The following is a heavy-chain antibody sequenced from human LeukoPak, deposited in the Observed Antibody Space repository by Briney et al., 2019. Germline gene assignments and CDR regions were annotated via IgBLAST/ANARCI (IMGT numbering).Heavy chain of an antibody. CDR3: ASYSDNMY. Sequence: SVKVSCKASGGIFSSSALNWVRQAPGQGLAWMGGIIPMFHSANYTQKFQGRLSITADESTRTVYMELSSLRFEDTAVYYCASYSDNMYWGQGTLVTVSS. J-gene: IGHJ4*02. CDR2: IIPMFHSA. V-gene: IGHV1-69*13. D-gene: IGHD4-17*01. CDR1: GGIFSSSA.